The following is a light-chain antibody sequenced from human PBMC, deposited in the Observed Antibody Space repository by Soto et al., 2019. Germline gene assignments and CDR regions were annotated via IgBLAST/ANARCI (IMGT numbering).Light chain of an antibody. Sequence: ELVLTQSPGTLSLSPGERATLSCRASLSVSSSFLGWYQQKPGQTPRLLIYGASSRATGIPDSFSGSGSGTDFTLTISRLGPEDFAVYYCQYYGSSPRTFGQGTKVEVK. CDR3: QYYGSSPRT. CDR2: GAS. J-gene: IGKJ1*01. V-gene: IGKV3-20*01. CDR1: LSVSSSF.